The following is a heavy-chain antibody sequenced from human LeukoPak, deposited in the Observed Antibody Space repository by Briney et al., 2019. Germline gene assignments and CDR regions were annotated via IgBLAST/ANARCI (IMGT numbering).Heavy chain of an antibody. Sequence: GGSLRLSCEVSGFTFSSYWMNWVRQAPGKGLEWVANIKQDGSDKYYVDSVKGRFTISRDNAKNSLYLQMNSLRAEDTAVYYCAREVIAASAGNFDYWGQGTLVTVSS. D-gene: IGHD6-13*01. CDR3: AREVIAASAGNFDY. V-gene: IGHV3-7*01. CDR2: IKQDGSDK. J-gene: IGHJ4*02. CDR1: GFTFSSYW.